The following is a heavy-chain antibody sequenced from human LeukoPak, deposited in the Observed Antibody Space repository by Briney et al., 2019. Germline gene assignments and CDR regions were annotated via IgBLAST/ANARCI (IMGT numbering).Heavy chain of an antibody. Sequence: SETLSLTCTVSGGSISSHYWSWIRQPPGKGLEWIGYIYYSGSTNHNPSLKSRVTISVDTSKNQFSLKLSSVTAADTAVYYCARNYYDSSGLDYWGQGTLVTVSS. D-gene: IGHD3-22*01. J-gene: IGHJ4*02. CDR2: IYYSGST. V-gene: IGHV4-59*11. CDR1: GGSISSHY. CDR3: ARNYYDSSGLDY.